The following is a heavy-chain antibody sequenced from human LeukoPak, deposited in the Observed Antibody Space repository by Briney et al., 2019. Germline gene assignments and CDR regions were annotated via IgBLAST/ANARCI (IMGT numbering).Heavy chain of an antibody. Sequence: GGSLRLSCAASGFTFSSYGMHWVRQAPGKGLEWVAVISYDGSNKYYADSVKGRFTISRDNSKNTLYLQMNSLRAEDTAVHYCAKEHEDYGDYEPDYWGQGTLVTVSS. V-gene: IGHV3-30*18. CDR1: GFTFSSYG. CDR3: AKEHEDYGDYEPDY. D-gene: IGHD4-17*01. CDR2: ISYDGSNK. J-gene: IGHJ4*02.